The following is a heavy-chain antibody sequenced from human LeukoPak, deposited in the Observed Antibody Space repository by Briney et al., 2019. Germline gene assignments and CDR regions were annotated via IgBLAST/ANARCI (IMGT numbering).Heavy chain of an antibody. CDR1: GGSISSSNW. J-gene: IGHJ6*02. V-gene: IGHV4-4*02. Sequence: SETLSLTCAVSGGSISSSNWWSWVRQPPGKGLEWIGEIYHSGSANYNPSLKSRVTISVDKSKNQFSLKLSSVTAADTAVYYCARDTWVPAADYYYYYGMDVWGQGTTVTVSS. D-gene: IGHD2-2*01. CDR2: IYHSGSA. CDR3: ARDTWVPAADYYYYYGMDV.